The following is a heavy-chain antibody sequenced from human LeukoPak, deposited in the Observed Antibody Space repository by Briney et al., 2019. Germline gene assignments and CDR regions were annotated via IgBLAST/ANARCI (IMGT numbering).Heavy chain of an antibody. V-gene: IGHV3-33*01. CDR2: IWYDGTNK. D-gene: IGHD4-17*01. CDR3: ARATVTRWFDP. Sequence: PGGSLRLSCVASGFAFSSFGMHWVRQAPGKGLEWVAVIWYDGTNKYYADSVKGRFTISRDNSKNTLYLQMNSLRAEDTAVYYCARATVTRWFDPWGQGTLVTVSS. CDR1: GFAFSSFG. J-gene: IGHJ5*02.